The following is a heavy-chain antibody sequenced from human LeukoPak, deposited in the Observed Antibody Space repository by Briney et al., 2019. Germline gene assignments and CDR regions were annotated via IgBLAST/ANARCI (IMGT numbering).Heavy chain of an antibody. Sequence: SETLSLTCTVSGDSISSSSYYWDWIRQPPGKGLEWIGSIYYSGSTYYNPSLKSRVTISVDTSKNQFSLKLSSVTAADTAVYYCARVSAVRGVVRGSGWFDPWGQGTLVTVSS. CDR3: ARVSAVRGVVRGSGWFDP. CDR1: GDSISSSSYY. CDR2: IYYSGST. J-gene: IGHJ5*02. D-gene: IGHD3-10*01. V-gene: IGHV4-39*01.